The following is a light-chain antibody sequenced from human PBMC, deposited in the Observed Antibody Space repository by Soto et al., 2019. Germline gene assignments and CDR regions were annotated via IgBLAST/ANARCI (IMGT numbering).Light chain of an antibody. J-gene: IGLJ3*02. CDR2: SNN. CDR1: SSNIGSNI. V-gene: IGLV1-44*01. Sequence: QSVLTQPPSASGTPGQRVTISCSGSSSNIGSNIVSWYQHLPGTAPKLLIYSNNQRPSGVPDRFSGSKSGTSASLAISGLQSEDEADYYCAAWDDSLDGGEVFGGGNKLTVL. CDR3: AAWDDSLDGGEV.